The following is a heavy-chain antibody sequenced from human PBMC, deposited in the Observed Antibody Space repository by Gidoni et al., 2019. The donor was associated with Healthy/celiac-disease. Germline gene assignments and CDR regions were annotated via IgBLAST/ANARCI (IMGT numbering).Heavy chain of an antibody. J-gene: IGHJ6*04. CDR2: IRYDGSNK. CDR3: AKQDIVDV. D-gene: IGHD2-15*01. Sequence: GLEWVAFIRYDGSNKYYADSVKGRFTISRDNSKNTLYLQMNSLRAEDTAVYYCAKQDIVDVWGKGTTVTVSS. V-gene: IGHV3-30*02.